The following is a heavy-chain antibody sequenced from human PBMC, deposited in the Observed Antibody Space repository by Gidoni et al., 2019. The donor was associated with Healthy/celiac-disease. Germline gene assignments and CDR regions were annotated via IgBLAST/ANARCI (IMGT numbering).Heavy chain of an antibody. Sequence: QGHLVESGEGVVKPGRSLSPSGAASGFPLSAKGITWVRQAPGKGLEWVAVIWYDGSNKYYADSVKGRFTISRDNSKNTLYLQMNSLRAEDTAVYYCARGSGGSCYSGVGCGWFDPWGQGTLVTVSS. D-gene: IGHD2-15*01. CDR2: IWYDGSNK. J-gene: IGHJ5*02. V-gene: IGHV3-33*01. CDR1: GFPLSAKG. CDR3: ARGSGGSCYSGVGCGWFDP.